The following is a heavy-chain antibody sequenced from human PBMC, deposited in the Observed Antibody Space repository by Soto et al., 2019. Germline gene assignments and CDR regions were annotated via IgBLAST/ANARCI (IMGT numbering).Heavy chain of an antibody. CDR3: ARRWGRTFDS. CDR2: IYYSEST. D-gene: IGHD7-27*01. CDR1: GGSISSYY. V-gene: IGHV4-59*08. J-gene: IGHJ4*02. Sequence: QVQLQESGPGLVKPSETLSLTCTVSGGSISSYYWSWIRQPPGKGLEWIGYIYYSESTNYNPSLTSRVTISVDTSKNQFSLKLSSVTAADTAVYYCARRWGRTFDSWGQGTLVTVSS.